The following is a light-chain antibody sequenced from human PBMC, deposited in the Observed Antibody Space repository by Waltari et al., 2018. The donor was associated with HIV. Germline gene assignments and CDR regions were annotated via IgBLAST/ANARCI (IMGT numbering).Light chain of an antibody. CDR1: QGVDSAS. J-gene: IGKJ1*01. Sequence: IVLPQPPSTLSLSPGEGATLSCRASQGVDSASLAWYQQQPGRPPRLLLYGTSNRASGIPDRFSGSGSETDFSLAINRLEPDDFAVYYWQVFGVSSTFGQGTKVE. CDR3: QVFGVSST. CDR2: GTS. V-gene: IGKV3-20*01.